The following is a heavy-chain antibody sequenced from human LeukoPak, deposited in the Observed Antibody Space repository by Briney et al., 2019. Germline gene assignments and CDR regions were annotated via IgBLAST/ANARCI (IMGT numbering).Heavy chain of an antibody. Sequence: PGGSLRLSCAVSGFTFSNHAMHWVRQAPGKGLEWVAVIWYDGSNKYYADSVKGRFTISRDNSKNTLYLQMNSLRAEDTAVYYCARNRLTGDAFDIWGQGTMVTVSS. CDR1: GFTFSNHA. D-gene: IGHD7-27*01. V-gene: IGHV3-33*01. CDR3: ARNRLTGDAFDI. CDR2: IWYDGSNK. J-gene: IGHJ3*02.